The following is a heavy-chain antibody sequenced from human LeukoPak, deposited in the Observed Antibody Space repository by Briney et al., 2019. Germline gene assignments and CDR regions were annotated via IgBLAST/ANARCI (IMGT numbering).Heavy chain of an antibody. J-gene: IGHJ3*02. Sequence: GGSLRLSCAASGFTFSSYWMNWVRQAPGKGLEWVANINRDGSGNYYVDSVKGRFTISRDNAKNSVYLQMNSLRAEDTAVYYCARDASPGDILTGYYDALDIWGQGTMVTVSS. CDR1: GFTFSSYW. CDR2: INRDGSGN. CDR3: ARDASPGDILTGYYDALDI. V-gene: IGHV3-7*01. D-gene: IGHD3-9*01.